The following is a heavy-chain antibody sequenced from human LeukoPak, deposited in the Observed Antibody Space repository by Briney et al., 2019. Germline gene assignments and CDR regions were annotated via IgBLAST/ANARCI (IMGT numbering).Heavy chain of an antibody. CDR3: AKGEYHQDGIGENRFDN. CDR1: GFTFSSYV. V-gene: IGHV3-30*04. Sequence: GGSLRLSCAASGFTFSSYVMHWVRQAPGKGLEWVAIISYDGSNEYYADSVKGRFTTSRDNAKNSVFLQMSSLRPEDTAVYYCAKGEYHQDGIGENRFDNWGQGALVTVSS. D-gene: IGHD5-24*01. CDR2: ISYDGSNE. J-gene: IGHJ4*02.